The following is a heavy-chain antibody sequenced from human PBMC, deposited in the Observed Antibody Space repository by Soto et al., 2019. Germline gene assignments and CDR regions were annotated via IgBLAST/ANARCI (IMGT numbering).Heavy chain of an antibody. CDR1: GFTFNNYA. CDR3: AKGSVVVAAKFDS. Sequence: EVQLLESGGDLVQPGVSRRLSCAASGFTFNNYAMSWVRQAPGKGLEWDSAISSSGYSTYYADSVKGRFTISRDNSKNTVYLQMNNLRAEDTAVYYCAKGSVVVAAKFDSWGQGTLVTVSS. CDR2: ISSSGYST. V-gene: IGHV3-23*01. D-gene: IGHD2-21*02. J-gene: IGHJ4*02.